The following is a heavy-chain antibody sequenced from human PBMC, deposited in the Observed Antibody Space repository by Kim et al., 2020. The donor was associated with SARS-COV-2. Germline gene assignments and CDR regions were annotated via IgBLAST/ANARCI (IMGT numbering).Heavy chain of an antibody. CDR2: INHSGST. CDR3: ASKSGSYYGAGDY. CDR1: GGSFSGYY. Sequence: SETLSLTCAVYGGSFSGYYWSWIRQPPGKGLEWIGEINHSGSTNYNPSLKSRVTISVDTSKNQFSLKLSSVTAADTAVYYCASKSGSYYGAGDYWGQGTLVTVSS. V-gene: IGHV4-34*01. D-gene: IGHD1-26*01. J-gene: IGHJ4*02.